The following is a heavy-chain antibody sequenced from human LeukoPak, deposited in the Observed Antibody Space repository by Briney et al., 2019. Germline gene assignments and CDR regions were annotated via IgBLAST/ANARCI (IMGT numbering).Heavy chain of an antibody. CDR3: AKVRWDNSGWYYLDY. D-gene: IGHD6-19*01. V-gene: IGHV3-7*01. CDR1: GFIFSSYW. Sequence: PGGSLRLSCAASGFIFSSYWMSWVRQAPGKGLEWVANIKQDGSEKYYVGSVKGRFTISRDNAKNSLYLQMNSLRAEDTAVYYCAKVRWDNSGWYYLDYWGQGTLVTVSS. CDR2: IKQDGSEK. J-gene: IGHJ4*02.